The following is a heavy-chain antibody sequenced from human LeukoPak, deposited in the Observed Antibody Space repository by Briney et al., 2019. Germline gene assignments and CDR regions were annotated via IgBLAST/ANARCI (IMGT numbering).Heavy chain of an antibody. CDR3: ARQSRYYGSGSYYDAFDI. J-gene: IGHJ3*02. V-gene: IGHV4-39*01. D-gene: IGHD3-10*01. Sequence: SETLSLTCTVSGGSISSSSYYWGWIRQPPGKGLEWIGSIYYSGSTYYIPSLKSRVTISVDTSKNQFSLKLSSVTAADTAVYYCARQSRYYGSGSYYDAFDIWGQGTMVTVSS. CDR1: GGSISSSSYY. CDR2: IYYSGST.